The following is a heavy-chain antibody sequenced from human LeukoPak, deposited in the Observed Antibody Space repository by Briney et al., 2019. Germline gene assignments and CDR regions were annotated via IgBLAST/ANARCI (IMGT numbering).Heavy chain of an antibody. CDR2: IYHSGST. J-gene: IGHJ4*02. Sequence: SQTLSLTCAVSGGSISSGGYSWSWIRQPPGKGLEWIGYIYHSGSTYYNPSLKSRVTISVDRSKNPFSLKLSSVTAADTAVYYCARAEYDILTGYPYYFDYWGQGTLVTVSS. CDR1: GGSISSGGYS. V-gene: IGHV4-30-2*01. D-gene: IGHD3-9*01. CDR3: ARAEYDILTGYPYYFDY.